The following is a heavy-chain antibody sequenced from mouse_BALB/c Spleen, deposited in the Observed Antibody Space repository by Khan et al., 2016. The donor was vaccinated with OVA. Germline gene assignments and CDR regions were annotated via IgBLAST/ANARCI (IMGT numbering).Heavy chain of an antibody. CDR3: ARNSSHGYSDV. Sequence: QIQLVQSGPELKKPGETVKISCKASGYTFTNYGMNWVKQAPGKGLKWMGWINTYTGEPTYADDFKGRFVFSLETSASTAYLQISNLKNEDMTTYFCARNSSHGYSDVGGAGTTVTGSS. CDR1: GYTFTNYG. V-gene: IGHV9-1*02. J-gene: IGHJ1*01. CDR2: INTYTGEP.